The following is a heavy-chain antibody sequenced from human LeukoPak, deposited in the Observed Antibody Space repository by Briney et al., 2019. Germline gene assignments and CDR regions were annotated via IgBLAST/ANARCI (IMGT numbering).Heavy chain of an antibody. CDR1: GYSFINYD. V-gene: IGHV1-8*01. CDR3: ATYSTRPWIQLWLLPLDY. D-gene: IGHD5-18*01. CDR2: MNPKTGDS. J-gene: IGHJ4*02. Sequence: ASVKVSCKASGYSFINYDINWVRQATGQGLEWIGYMNPKTGDSEAAQKFQGRVTMTEDTSTDTAYMELSSLRSEDTAVYYCATYSTRPWIQLWLLPLDYWGQGTLVTVSS.